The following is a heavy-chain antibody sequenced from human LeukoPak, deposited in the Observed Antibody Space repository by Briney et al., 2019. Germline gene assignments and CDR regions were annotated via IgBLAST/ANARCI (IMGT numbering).Heavy chain of an antibody. V-gene: IGHV3-74*01. J-gene: IGHJ6*02. CDR2: IKSDGSNS. CDR1: GFTFSTYW. Sequence: GGSLRLSCAASGFTFSTYWMHWVRQAPGTGLVWVSRIKSDGSNSNYADCVKGRFTISRDNAKNSLYLQMNSLRAEDTAVYYCARGSDTAMVTSYYYGMDVWGRGTTVTVSS. CDR3: ARGSDTAMVTSYYYGMDV. D-gene: IGHD5-18*01.